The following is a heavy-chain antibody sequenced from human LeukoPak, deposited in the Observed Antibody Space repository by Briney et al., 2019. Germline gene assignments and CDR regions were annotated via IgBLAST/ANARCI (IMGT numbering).Heavy chain of an antibody. D-gene: IGHD3-10*01. J-gene: IGHJ5*02. CDR2: IYHSGST. V-gene: IGHV4-38-2*02. CDR3: ARDREEITMVRGVTQTDNWFDP. CDR1: GYSISSGYY. Sequence: SETLSLTCTVSGYSISSGYYWGWIRQPPGKGLEWIGSIYHSGSTYYNPSLKSRVTISVDTSKNQFSLKLSSVTAADTAVYYCARDREEITMVRGVTQTDNWFDPWGQGTLVTVSS.